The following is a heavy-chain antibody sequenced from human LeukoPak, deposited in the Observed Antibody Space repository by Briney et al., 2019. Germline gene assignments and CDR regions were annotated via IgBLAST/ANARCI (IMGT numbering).Heavy chain of an antibody. CDR1: GYTFTSYG. CDR2: ISAYNGNT. J-gene: IGHJ4*02. CDR3: AREKRGYCSGGSRYADY. V-gene: IGHV1-18*01. D-gene: IGHD2-15*01. Sequence: GASVKVSCKASGYTFTSYGISWVRQAPGQGLEWMGWISAYNGNTNYAQKLQGRVTMTTDTSTSTAYMELRSLRSDDTAVYYCAREKRGYCSGGSRYADYWGQGTLVTVSS.